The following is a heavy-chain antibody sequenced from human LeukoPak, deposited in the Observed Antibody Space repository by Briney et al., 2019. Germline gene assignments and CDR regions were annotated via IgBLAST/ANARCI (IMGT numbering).Heavy chain of an antibody. V-gene: IGHV3-74*03. CDR1: GFTYSSYW. J-gene: IGHJ5*02. D-gene: IGHD3-16*01. Sequence: GGSLRLSCAASGFTYSSYWMHWIRRAPGKGLVWVALISADGSTTMYADSVKGRLTISRDNAKNTLYLRMNSLRVDDTAVYYCARDTGEMFDPWGQGTLVSVSS. CDR2: ISADGSTT. CDR3: ARDTGEMFDP.